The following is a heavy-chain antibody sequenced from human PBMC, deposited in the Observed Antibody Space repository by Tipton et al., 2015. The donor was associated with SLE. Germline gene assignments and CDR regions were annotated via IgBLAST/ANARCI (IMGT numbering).Heavy chain of an antibody. CDR1: GGSISSGSYY. CDR3: AREGHCSGGSCYPWFDP. J-gene: IGHJ5*02. CDR2: IYTSGST. Sequence: LRLSCTVSGGSISSGSYYWSWIRQPAGKGLEWIGHIYTSGSTNYNPSLKSRVTISVDTSKNQFSLKLSSVTAADTAVYYCAREGHCSGGSCYPWFDPWGQGTLVTVSS. D-gene: IGHD2-15*01. V-gene: IGHV4-61*09.